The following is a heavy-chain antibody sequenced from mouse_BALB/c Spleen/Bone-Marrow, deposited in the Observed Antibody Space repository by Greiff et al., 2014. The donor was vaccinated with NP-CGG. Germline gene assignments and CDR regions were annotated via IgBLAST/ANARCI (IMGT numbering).Heavy chain of an antibody. J-gene: IGHJ2*01. V-gene: IGHV1-7*01. Sequence: VQLQQSGAELAKPGASVKMSCKASGYTFTNYWMHWVKQRPGQGLEWIGYINPSTGYTEYNQKVKDKATLTADKSSSTAYMQLSSLTSEDSAVYYCARIYYYGRDYWGQGTTLTVSS. D-gene: IGHD1-1*01. CDR3: ARIYYYGRDY. CDR1: GYTFTNYW. CDR2: INPSTGYT.